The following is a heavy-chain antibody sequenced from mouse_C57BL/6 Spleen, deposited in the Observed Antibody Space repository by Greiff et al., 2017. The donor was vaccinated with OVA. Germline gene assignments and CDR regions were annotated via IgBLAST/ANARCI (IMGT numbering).Heavy chain of an antibody. CDR3: ARSLDGYYAMYY. Sequence: VQLQQPGAELVMPGASVKLSCKASGYTFTSYWMHWVKQRPGQGLEWIGEIDPSDSYTNYNQKFKGKSTLTVDKSSSTAYMQLSSLTSEDSAVYYCARSLDGYYAMYYWGQGTSVTVSS. CDR1: GYTFTSYW. D-gene: IGHD2-3*01. J-gene: IGHJ4*01. V-gene: IGHV1-69*01. CDR2: IDPSDSYT.